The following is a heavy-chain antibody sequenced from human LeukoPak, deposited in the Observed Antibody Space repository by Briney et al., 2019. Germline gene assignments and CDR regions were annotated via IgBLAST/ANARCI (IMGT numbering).Heavy chain of an antibody. V-gene: IGHV5-51*01. CDR1: GFSFPNFW. D-gene: IGHD5-18*01. J-gene: IGHJ6*03. CDR2: IYLGDSDT. CDR3: ARLVDTHYYYYMDV. Sequence: GESLKISCKGSGFSFPNFWIAWVRQMPGKGLEWMGIIYLGDSDTRYSPSFQGQVTISADKSINTAYLQWSSLKASDTAIYYCARLVDTHYYYYMDVWGKGTTVTVSS.